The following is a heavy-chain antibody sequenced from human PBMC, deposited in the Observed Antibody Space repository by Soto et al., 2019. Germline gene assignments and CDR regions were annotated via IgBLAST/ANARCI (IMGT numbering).Heavy chain of an antibody. CDR1: GYTFSNFG. V-gene: IGHV1-18*01. J-gene: IGHJ4*02. CDR3: ARVIMIFGVANLGSYFDY. Sequence: ASVKVSCKASGYTFSNFGLSWVRQAPGQGLEWMGCISPSNGQTIYAQNFHGRVTMTTDTSTATAHMELRSLISDDTAVYYCARVIMIFGVANLGSYFDYWGQGTRVTVSS. D-gene: IGHD3-3*01. CDR2: ISPSNGQT.